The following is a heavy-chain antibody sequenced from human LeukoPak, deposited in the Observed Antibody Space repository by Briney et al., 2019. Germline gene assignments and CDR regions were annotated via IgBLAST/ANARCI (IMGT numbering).Heavy chain of an antibody. V-gene: IGHV5-51*01. CDR2: IYPGDSDT. CDR3: ARHVAGYDFWSGPSDYYMDV. Sequence: GESLKISCKGSGYSFTSYWIGWVRQMPGKGLEWMGIIYPGDSDTRYSPSFQGQVTISADKSISTAYLQWSSLKASDTAMYYCARHVAGYDFWSGPSDYYMDVWGKGTTVTVSS. J-gene: IGHJ6*03. D-gene: IGHD3-3*01. CDR1: GYSFTSYW.